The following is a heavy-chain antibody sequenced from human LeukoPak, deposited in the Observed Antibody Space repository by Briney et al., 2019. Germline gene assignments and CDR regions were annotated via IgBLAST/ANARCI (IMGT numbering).Heavy chain of an antibody. J-gene: IGHJ4*02. CDR3: AREYYYDSSGYYDY. Sequence: ASVKVSGKASGYTFTSYYMHWVRQAPGQGLEWMGIINPSGGSTNYAQKFQGRVTITADESTSTAYMELSSLRSEDTAVYYCAREYYYDSSGYYDYWGQGTLVTVSS. V-gene: IGHV1-46*01. CDR2: INPSGGST. CDR1: GYTFTSYY. D-gene: IGHD3-22*01.